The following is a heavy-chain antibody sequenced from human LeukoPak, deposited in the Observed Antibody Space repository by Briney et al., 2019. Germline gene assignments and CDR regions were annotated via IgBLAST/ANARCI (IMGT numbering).Heavy chain of an antibody. V-gene: IGHV3-7*01. J-gene: IGHJ3*02. CDR2: MKEDESEE. D-gene: IGHD6-13*01. Sequence: GGSLRLSCAASGFTFGNYWMAWVRQAPGTGLQWVANMKEDESEEYYMDSVRGRFTISRDNAKNLLYLQMNSLRGEDTAVYYCARDRSAWYRKDAFDIWGQGTMVTVSS. CDR3: ARDRSAWYRKDAFDI. CDR1: GFTFGNYW.